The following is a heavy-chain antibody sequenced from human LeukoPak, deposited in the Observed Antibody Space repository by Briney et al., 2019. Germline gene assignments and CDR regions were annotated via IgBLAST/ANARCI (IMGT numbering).Heavy chain of an antibody. J-gene: IGHJ4*02. CDR1: GYTFTSNY. CDR2: INPNSGGT. V-gene: IGHV1-2*06. D-gene: IGHD3-10*01. Sequence: ASVKVSCKASGYTFTSNYIHWVRQAPGQGLEWMGRINPNSGGTNYAQKFQGRVTMTRDTSISTAYMELSRLRSDDTAVYYCARVDDHYYGSGSYDYWGQGTLVTVSS. CDR3: ARVDDHYYGSGSYDY.